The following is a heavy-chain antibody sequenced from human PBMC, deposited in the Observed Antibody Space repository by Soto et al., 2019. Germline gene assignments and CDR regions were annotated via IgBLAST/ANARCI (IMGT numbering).Heavy chain of an antibody. CDR1: VGSITSCGYF. J-gene: IGHJ6*02. Sequence: SETLSLTCTVSVGSITSCGYFWDWIRQPPGKGLEWIGTVHSTGGTYYSPSLRSRVTISVDTSKNLFSLKMTSASATDTAVYFCAKREDSSRFGGLDIWGQGTAVTVSS. D-gene: IGHD3-3*01. CDR3: AKREDSSRFGGLDI. CDR2: VHSTGGT. V-gene: IGHV4-39*01.